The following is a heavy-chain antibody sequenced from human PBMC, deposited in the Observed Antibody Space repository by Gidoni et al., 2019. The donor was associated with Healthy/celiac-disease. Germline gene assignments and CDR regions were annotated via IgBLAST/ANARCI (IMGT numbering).Heavy chain of an antibody. CDR3: ARLNGDYENWYFDL. J-gene: IGHJ2*01. D-gene: IGHD4-17*01. Sequence: EVQLVESGGGLVQPGGSLRLSCAASGLTFSSYSMNWVRQAPGKGLEWVSYISSSSSTIYYADSVKGRFTISRDNAKNSRYLQMNSLRAEDTAVYYCARLNGDYENWYFDLWGRGTLVTVSS. CDR1: GLTFSSYS. CDR2: ISSSSSTI. V-gene: IGHV3-48*01.